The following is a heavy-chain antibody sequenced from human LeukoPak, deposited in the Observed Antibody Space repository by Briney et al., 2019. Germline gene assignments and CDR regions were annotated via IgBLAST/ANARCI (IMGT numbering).Heavy chain of an antibody. D-gene: IGHD3-3*01. CDR3: ARHPIFGALGGNYWFDP. CDR2: MYYRGTT. Sequence: SETLSLTCTVSGGSISGNSYCWGWNRQPPGKGLECVGSMYYRGTTYYNPSLKSRVTFSVDTSKNQFSLKLTSMTAADTAVYYCARHPIFGALGGNYWFDPWGQGTLVTVSS. V-gene: IGHV4-39*01. CDR1: GGSISGNSYC. J-gene: IGHJ5*02.